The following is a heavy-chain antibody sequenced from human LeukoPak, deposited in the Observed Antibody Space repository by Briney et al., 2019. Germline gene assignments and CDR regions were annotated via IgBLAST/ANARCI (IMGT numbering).Heavy chain of an antibody. D-gene: IGHD3-9*01. V-gene: IGHV3-48*04. CDR3: ARAMPDILSH. CDR1: GFTFSSYS. Sequence: GGSLRLSCAAFGFTFSSYSMNWVRQAPGKGLEWVSYISSRSTTTYYADSVKGRFTISRDNAKSSLFLQMNSVRAEDTAVYYCARAMPDILSHWGQGTLVTVSS. CDR2: ISSRSTTT. J-gene: IGHJ4*02.